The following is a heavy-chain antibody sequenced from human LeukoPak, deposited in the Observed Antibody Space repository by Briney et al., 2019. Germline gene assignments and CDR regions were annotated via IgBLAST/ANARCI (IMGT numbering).Heavy chain of an antibody. D-gene: IGHD2-8*01. V-gene: IGHV1-69*13. CDR2: IIPIFGTA. CDR3: ARGLMVYATPYYYGMDV. CDR1: GGTFSSYA. Sequence: LVKVSCKASGGTFSSYAISWVGQAPGQGLEWMGGIIPIFGTANYAQKFQGRVTITADESTSTAYMELSSLRSEDTAVYYCARGLMVYATPYYYGMDVWGQGTTVTVSS. J-gene: IGHJ6*02.